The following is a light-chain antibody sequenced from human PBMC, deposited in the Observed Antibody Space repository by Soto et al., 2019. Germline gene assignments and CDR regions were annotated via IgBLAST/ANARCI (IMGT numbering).Light chain of an antibody. CDR1: QDISSY. J-gene: IGKJ4*01. Sequence: DIQLTQSPSFLSASVGDRVTITCRASQDISSYLAWYQQQPGKAPKLLIYAASTLQSGVPSRFSGSGSGTEFTRTISSLQPEEFATYYCQQLNNYPLTFCGGTNVEIK. CDR2: AAS. CDR3: QQLNNYPLT. V-gene: IGKV1-9*01.